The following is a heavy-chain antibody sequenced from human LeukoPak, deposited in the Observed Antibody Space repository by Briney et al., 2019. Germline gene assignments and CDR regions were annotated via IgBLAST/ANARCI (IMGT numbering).Heavy chain of an antibody. Sequence: GGSLRLSCETSGFIFSNCWMTWVRQAPGKGLEWVANIKTDASEKYYADSVKGRFTISRDNAKNSLYLQMNSLRAEDTAVYYCARDNSSSGGNAFDIWGQGTVVTVSS. D-gene: IGHD6-6*01. CDR3: ARDNSSSGGNAFDI. CDR1: GFIFSNCW. CDR2: IKTDASEK. J-gene: IGHJ3*02. V-gene: IGHV3-7*01.